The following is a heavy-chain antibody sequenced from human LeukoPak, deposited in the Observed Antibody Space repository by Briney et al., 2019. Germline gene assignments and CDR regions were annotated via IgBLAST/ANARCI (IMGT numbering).Heavy chain of an antibody. CDR3: ARGYSSSRSAEYFQH. J-gene: IGHJ1*01. Sequence: ASLKVSCKASGYTFTSYGIIWVRQAPGQGLQWMGWISAYNGNTNYAQKLQGRVTMTTDTSTSTAYMELRSLRSDDTAVYYCARGYSSSRSAEYFQHWGQGTLVTVSS. D-gene: IGHD6-13*01. CDR1: GYTFTSYG. V-gene: IGHV1-18*01. CDR2: ISAYNGNT.